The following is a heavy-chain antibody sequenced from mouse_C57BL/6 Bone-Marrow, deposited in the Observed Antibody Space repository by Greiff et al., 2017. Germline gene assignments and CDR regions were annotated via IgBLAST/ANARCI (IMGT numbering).Heavy chain of an antibody. V-gene: IGHV1-74*01. Sequence: QVQLQQPGAELVKPGASVKVSCKASGYTFTSYWMHWVKQRPGQGLEWIGRIHPYDSDTNYNQKFKGKATLTVDKSSSTAYMQLSSLTSEDSAVYYCAIGDYYGSSYYAMDYWGQGTSVTVSS. CDR1: GYTFTSYW. D-gene: IGHD1-1*01. J-gene: IGHJ4*01. CDR3: AIGDYYGSSYYAMDY. CDR2: IHPYDSDT.